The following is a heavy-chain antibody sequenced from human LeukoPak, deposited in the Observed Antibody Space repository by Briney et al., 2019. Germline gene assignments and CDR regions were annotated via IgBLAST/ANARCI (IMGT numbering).Heavy chain of an antibody. CDR1: GFTFSSFE. CDR2: ISSSGSTL. Sequence: GGSLRLSCVVSGFTFSSFEMNWVRQAPGRGLEWVSYISSSGSTLYYADSVKGRFTISKDNAKNTLFLQMNSLRAEDTAVYYCARTDYFDQWGQGTLVTVSS. J-gene: IGHJ4*02. V-gene: IGHV3-48*03. CDR3: ARTDYFDQ. D-gene: IGHD2-21*02.